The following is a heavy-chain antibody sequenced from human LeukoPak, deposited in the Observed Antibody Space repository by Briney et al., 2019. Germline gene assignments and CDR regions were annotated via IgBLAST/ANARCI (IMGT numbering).Heavy chain of an antibody. Sequence: PSETLSLTCAVYGGSFSGYYWSWIRQPPGKGLEWIGEINHSGSTNYNPSLKSRVTISVDTSKDQFSLKLSSVTAADTAVYYCARLGGHGVVGPRTYYYYYYYMDVWGKGTTVTISS. V-gene: IGHV4-34*01. CDR1: GGSFSGYY. CDR2: INHSGST. CDR3: ARLGGHGVVGPRTYYYYYYYMDV. J-gene: IGHJ6*03. D-gene: IGHD3-16*01.